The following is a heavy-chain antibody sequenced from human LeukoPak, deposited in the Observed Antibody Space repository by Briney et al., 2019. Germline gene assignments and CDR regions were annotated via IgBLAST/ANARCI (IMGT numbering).Heavy chain of an antibody. CDR2: LSGNGKKT. CDR1: GFTLSTYV. Sequence: GGSLRLSCAASGFTLSTYVMSWVRESPGGCLEWVSALSGNGKKTYYADSVKGRFTISRDNSKNTLYLQMNSLRGDDAAVYFCAKDNGGYAFDFWGQGTLVTVSS. V-gene: IGHV3-23*01. CDR3: AKDNGGYAFDF. J-gene: IGHJ4*02. D-gene: IGHD5-12*01.